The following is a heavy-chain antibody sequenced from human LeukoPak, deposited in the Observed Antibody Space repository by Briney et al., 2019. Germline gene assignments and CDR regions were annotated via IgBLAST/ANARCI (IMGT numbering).Heavy chain of an antibody. Sequence: PSETLSLTCAVSGGSISSNNWWGWVRQPPGKGLEWIGEIYHSGSPNYNPSLKSRVTISVDKSKNQFFLNLSSVTAADTAVYYCAGLVGRYSSGLYYYYFDYWGQGTLVTVSS. V-gene: IGHV4-4*02. D-gene: IGHD3-22*01. CDR1: GGSISSNNW. CDR2: IYHSGSP. J-gene: IGHJ4*02. CDR3: AGLVGRYSSGLYYYYFDY.